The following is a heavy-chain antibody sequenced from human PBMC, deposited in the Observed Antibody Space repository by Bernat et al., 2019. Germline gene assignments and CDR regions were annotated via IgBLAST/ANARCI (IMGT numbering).Heavy chain of an antibody. D-gene: IGHD1-26*01. V-gene: IGHV3-23*01. CDR3: ARVLSGSYYYYYALDV. CDR1: GFTFSTYA. Sequence: EMQLLESGGGLVQPGGSLRLSCAASGFTFSTYAMTWVRQAPGKGLEWVSVISNSGDRTYYVDSVKGRFTISRDNSKNTLYLQMNSLRAEDTAAYYCARVLSGSYYYYYALDVWGQGTTVTVSS. CDR2: ISNSGDRT. J-gene: IGHJ6*02.